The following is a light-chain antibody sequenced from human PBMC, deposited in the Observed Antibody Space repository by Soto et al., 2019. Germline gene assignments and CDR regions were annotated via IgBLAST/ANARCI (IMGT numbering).Light chain of an antibody. CDR2: DDS. CDR1: SSNIGADDY. CDR3: SSYRSSGTSYV. Sequence: QSALTQPPSVSGAPGQRVTISCTGSSSNIGADDYVHWYQQLPGTAPKLLIYDDSNRPSGLSNRFSGSKSGNTASLTISGLQTEDEADYFCSSYRSSGTSYVFGTGTKVTVL. J-gene: IGLJ1*01. V-gene: IGLV1-40*01.